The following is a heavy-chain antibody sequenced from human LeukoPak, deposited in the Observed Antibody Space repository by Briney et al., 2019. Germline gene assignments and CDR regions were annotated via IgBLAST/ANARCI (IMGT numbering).Heavy chain of an antibody. Sequence: GGSLRLSCVASGITFNTYAMHWVRQAPGKGLDWVAVIWYDGSNKYYADSVKGRFTISRDNPKNTVYLQMDSLRVEDTAVYYCARGGLGSWDYCFDYWGQGTLVTVSS. J-gene: IGHJ4*02. CDR3: ARGGLGSWDYCFDY. CDR2: IWYDGSNK. CDR1: GITFNTYA. D-gene: IGHD2-15*01. V-gene: IGHV3-33*01.